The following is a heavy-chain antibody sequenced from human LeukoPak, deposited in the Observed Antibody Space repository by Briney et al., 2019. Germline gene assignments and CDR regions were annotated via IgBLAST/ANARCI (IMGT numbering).Heavy chain of an antibody. V-gene: IGHV4-59*05. J-gene: IGHJ5*02. Sequence: SETLSLTCTVSGGSISSYYWSWIRQPPGKGLEWIGSIYYSGSTYYNPSLKSRVTISVDTSKNQFSLKLSSVTAADTAVYYCARLLDIVVGSNWFDPWGQGTLVTVSS. D-gene: IGHD2-2*01. CDR3: ARLLDIVVGSNWFDP. CDR2: IYYSGST. CDR1: GGSISSYY.